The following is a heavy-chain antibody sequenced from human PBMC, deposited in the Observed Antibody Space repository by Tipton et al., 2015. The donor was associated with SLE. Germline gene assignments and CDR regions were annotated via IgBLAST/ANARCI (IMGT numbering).Heavy chain of an antibody. Sequence: SLRLSCAASGFTFSSYGMHWVRQAPGKGLEWVAVIWYDGSNKYYADSVKGRFTISRDNSKNTLYLQMNSLRAEDTAVYYCALGAVVAATRAEYFQHWGQGTLVTVSS. D-gene: IGHD2-15*01. CDR2: IWYDGSNK. CDR1: GFTFSSYG. CDR3: ALGAVVAATRAEYFQH. V-gene: IGHV3-33*01. J-gene: IGHJ1*01.